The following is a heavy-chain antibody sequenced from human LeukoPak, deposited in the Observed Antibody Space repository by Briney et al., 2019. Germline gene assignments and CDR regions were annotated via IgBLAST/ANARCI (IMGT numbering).Heavy chain of an antibody. D-gene: IGHD2-21*02. J-gene: IGHJ4*01. CDR2: IKEDGSEK. CDR3: ASQFWWTAVTATALDY. CDR1: GFTFSSYW. V-gene: IGHV3-7*05. Sequence: GGSLRLSCAASGFTFSSYWMSWVRHAPRKGLEWVVNIKEDGSEKYYVDSVKGRFTISRDNAKNSLYLQMNSLRPEDTAVYYCASQFWWTAVTATALDYWGHGTLVTVSS.